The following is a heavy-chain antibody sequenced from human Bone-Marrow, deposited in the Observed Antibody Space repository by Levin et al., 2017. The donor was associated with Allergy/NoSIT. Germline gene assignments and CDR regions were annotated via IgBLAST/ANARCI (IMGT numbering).Heavy chain of an antibody. J-gene: IGHJ4*02. D-gene: IGHD5-18*01. CDR2: IWYDGSNK. Sequence: PGGSLRLSCAASGFTFSSYGMHWVRQAPGKGLEWVAVIWYDGSNKYYADSVKGRFTISRDNSKNTLYLQMNSLRAEDTAVYYCASGYSYGYDEGYDYWGQGTLVTVSS. CDR3: ASGYSYGYDEGYDY. V-gene: IGHV3-33*01. CDR1: GFTFSSYG.